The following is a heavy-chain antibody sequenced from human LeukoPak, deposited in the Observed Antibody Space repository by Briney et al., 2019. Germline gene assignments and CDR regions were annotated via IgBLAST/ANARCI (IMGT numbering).Heavy chain of an antibody. Sequence: SETLSLTCAIYGGSFSGYYWSWIRQPPGKGLEWIGSIYDSGSTYYNPSLKSRVTISVDTSKNQFSLKLNSVTAADTAVYYCARHYGPWGQGTLVTVSS. D-gene: IGHD3-16*01. CDR2: IYDSGST. CDR1: GGSFSGYY. CDR3: ARHYGP. J-gene: IGHJ5*02. V-gene: IGHV4-34*01.